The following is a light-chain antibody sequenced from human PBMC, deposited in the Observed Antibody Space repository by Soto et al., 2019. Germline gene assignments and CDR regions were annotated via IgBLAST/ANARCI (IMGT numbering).Light chain of an antibody. CDR3: SSKRDSSTLFV. Sequence: QSVLTQPASVSVSPGQSITISCAGTSSDVGAYNYVSWYQHHPGKVPKLLIYEVTNRPSGVSDRFSGSKSGNTASLTISGLQAEDAADYYCSSKRDSSTLFVFGTGTKVTVL. CDR2: EVT. V-gene: IGLV2-14*01. J-gene: IGLJ1*01. CDR1: SSDVGAYNY.